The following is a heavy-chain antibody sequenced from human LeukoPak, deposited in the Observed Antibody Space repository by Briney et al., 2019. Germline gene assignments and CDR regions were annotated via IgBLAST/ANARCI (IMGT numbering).Heavy chain of an antibody. CDR1: GYTFTSYD. J-gene: IGHJ4*02. V-gene: IGHV1-8*01. Sequence: ASVKVSCKASGYTFTSYDINWVRQATGQGLEWMGWMNPNSGNTGYAQKFQGRVTMTRNTSISTAYMELSSLRSEDTAVYFCAKRGVVIRVFLVGFHKEANYFDSWGQGALVTVSS. CDR2: MNPNSGNT. CDR3: AKRGVVIRVFLVGFHKEANYFDS. D-gene: IGHD3-10*01.